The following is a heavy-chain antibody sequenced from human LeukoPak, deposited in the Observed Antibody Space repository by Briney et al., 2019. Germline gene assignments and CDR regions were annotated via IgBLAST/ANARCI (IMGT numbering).Heavy chain of an antibody. Sequence: GGSLRPSCAASGFTFSSYDMHWVRQATGKGLEWVSTIGIAGDTYYLGSVKGRFTISRENAKKSMYLQMNSLRAEDTAVYYCARADYYDSSGYYWFDYWGQGTLVTVSS. CDR2: IGIAGDT. CDR1: GFTFSSYD. J-gene: IGHJ4*02. D-gene: IGHD3-22*01. CDR3: ARADYYDSSGYYWFDY. V-gene: IGHV3-13*01.